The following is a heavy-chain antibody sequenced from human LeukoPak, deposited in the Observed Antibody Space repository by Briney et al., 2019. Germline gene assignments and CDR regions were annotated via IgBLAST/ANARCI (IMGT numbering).Heavy chain of an antibody. V-gene: IGHV1-69*06. D-gene: IGHD3-10*01. J-gene: IGHJ5*02. CDR2: IIPIFGTA. CDR3: ARGVGSGSYYGDWFDP. Sequence: ASVKVSCKASGGTFSSYAISWVRQAPGQGLEWMGGIIPIFGTANYAQKFQGRVTITADKSTSTAYMELSSLRSEDTAVYYCARGVGSGSYYGDWFDPWGQGTLVTVSS. CDR1: GGTFSSYA.